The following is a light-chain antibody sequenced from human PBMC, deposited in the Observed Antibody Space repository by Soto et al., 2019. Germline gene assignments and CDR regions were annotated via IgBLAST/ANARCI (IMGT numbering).Light chain of an antibody. V-gene: IGLV2-14*03. CDR2: GVS. J-gene: IGLJ1*01. CDR3: NSYTGYNTLPV. Sequence: QSVLTPPASLSRSPGHSITISCTGTSGKFRDHKYVSWYQHHPGKAPQLLIYGVSNRPSGVSNRFSGSKSGDTASLTISGLQADDEADYYCNSYTGYNTLPVFGTGTKVTVL. CDR1: SGKFRDHKY.